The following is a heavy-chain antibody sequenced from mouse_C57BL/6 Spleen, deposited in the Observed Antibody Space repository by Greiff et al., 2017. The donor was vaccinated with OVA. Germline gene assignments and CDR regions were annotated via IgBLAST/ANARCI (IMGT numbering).Heavy chain of an antibody. CDR3: AEGDYDGGFAY. V-gene: IGHV3-6*01. CDR2: ISYDGSN. Sequence: VQLQQSGPGLVKPSQSLSLTCSVTGYSITSGYYWNWIRQFPGNKLEWMGYISYDGSNNYNPSLKNRISITRDTSKNQFFLKLNSVTTEDTATYYCAEGDYDGGFAYWGQGTLVTVSA. CDR1: GYSITSGYY. D-gene: IGHD2-4*01. J-gene: IGHJ3*01.